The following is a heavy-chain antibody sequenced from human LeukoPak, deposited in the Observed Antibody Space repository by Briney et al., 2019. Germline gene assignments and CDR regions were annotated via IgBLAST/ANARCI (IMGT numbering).Heavy chain of an antibody. D-gene: IGHD2-21*02. J-gene: IGHJ3*02. Sequence: ASVKVSCKASGGTFSSYAISWVRQAPGQGLEWMGGIIPIFGTANYAQKFQGRVTITTDESTSTAYMELSSLRSEDTAVYYCARPGQYCGGDCYHDAFDIWGQGTMVTVSS. CDR3: ARPGQYCGGDCYHDAFDI. CDR1: GGTFSSYA. CDR2: IIPIFGTA. V-gene: IGHV1-69*05.